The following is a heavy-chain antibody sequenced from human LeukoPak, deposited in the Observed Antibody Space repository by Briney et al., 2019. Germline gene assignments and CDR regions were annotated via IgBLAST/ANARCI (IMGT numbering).Heavy chain of an antibody. Sequence: PGGSLRLSCAASGFTFSSYAMHWVRQAPGKGLEWVSVISVSAGSTYYADSVKGRFTISRDNSKNTLYLQMNSLRAEDTAVYYCARDNQWLRPDYWGQGTLVTVSS. CDR3: ARDNQWLRPDY. J-gene: IGHJ4*02. V-gene: IGHV3-23*01. CDR1: GFTFSSYA. D-gene: IGHD5-12*01. CDR2: ISVSAGST.